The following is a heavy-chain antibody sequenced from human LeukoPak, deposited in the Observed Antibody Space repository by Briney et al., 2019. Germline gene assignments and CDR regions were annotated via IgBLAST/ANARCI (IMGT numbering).Heavy chain of an antibody. CDR2: ISAYNGNT. V-gene: IGHV1-18*01. Sequence: GASVKVSCKASGYTFTSYGISWVRPAPGQGLEWMGWISAYNGNTNYAQKLQGRVTMTTDTSTSTAYMELRSLRSDDTAVYYCARKEYCSSTSCPVGEDWFDPWGQGTLVTVSS. CDR1: GYTFTSYG. J-gene: IGHJ5*02. D-gene: IGHD2-2*01. CDR3: ARKEYCSSTSCPVGEDWFDP.